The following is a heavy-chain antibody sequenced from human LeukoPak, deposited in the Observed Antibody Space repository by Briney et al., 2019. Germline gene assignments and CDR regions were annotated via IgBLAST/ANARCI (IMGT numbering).Heavy chain of an antibody. Sequence: SETLSLTCTVSNGSIRSNYWSWIRQPAGKGLEWIGRIYNTGSTNYNPSLKSRVTMSVDTSKNQFYLRLSSVTAADTAIYYCARVRDSSGYYLGAFDVWGQGTMVTVSS. V-gene: IGHV4-4*07. CDR3: ARVRDSSGYYLGAFDV. D-gene: IGHD3-22*01. CDR2: IYNTGST. CDR1: NGSIRSNY. J-gene: IGHJ3*01.